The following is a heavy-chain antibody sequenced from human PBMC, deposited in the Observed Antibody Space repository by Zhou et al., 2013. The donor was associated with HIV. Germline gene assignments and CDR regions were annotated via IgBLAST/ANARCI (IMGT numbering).Heavy chain of an antibody. CDR3: ARDLPKGYSGYDLGPNFDY. J-gene: IGHJ4*02. Sequence: QVQLVQSGAEVKKPGSSVKVSCKASGGTFSSYAISWVRQAPGQGLEWMGRIIPILGIANYAQKFQGRVTITADKSTSTAYMELSSLRSEDTAVYYCARDLPKGYSGYDLGPNFDYWGQGTLVTVSS. CDR1: GGTFSSYA. D-gene: IGHD5-12*01. V-gene: IGHV1-69*04. CDR2: IIPILGIA.